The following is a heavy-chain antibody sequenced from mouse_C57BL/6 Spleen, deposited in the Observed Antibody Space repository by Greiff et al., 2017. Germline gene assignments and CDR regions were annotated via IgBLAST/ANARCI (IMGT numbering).Heavy chain of an antibody. CDR3: RRHRDSYGSVDYYAMDY. J-gene: IGHJ4*01. V-gene: IGHV10-1*01. Sequence: EVNLVESGGGLVQPKGSLKLSCAASGFSFNTYAMNWVRQAPGKGLDWVARIRSKSNNYATYYADSVKDRFTISRDDSESMLYLQMINMNTENAAMYCCRRHRDSYGSVDYYAMDYWGQGTSVTVSS. CDR1: GFSFNTYA. D-gene: IGHD3-3*01. CDR2: IRSKSNNYAT.